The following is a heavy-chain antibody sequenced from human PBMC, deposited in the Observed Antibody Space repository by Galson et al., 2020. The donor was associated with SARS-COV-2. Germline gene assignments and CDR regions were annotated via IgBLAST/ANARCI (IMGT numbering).Heavy chain of an antibody. D-gene: IGHD6-19*01. Sequence: GGSLRLSCAASGFTFSSSAMSWVRQAPGKGLEWVSEIRGSGGTTYYADSVKGRFTISRDTSKNTLYLQMNSLRAEDTAIYYCAKEVPVTGRTDEYFQRWGQGTLVTVSS. CDR3: AKEVPVTGRTDEYFQR. V-gene: IGHV3-23*01. J-gene: IGHJ1*01. CDR1: GFTFSSSA. CDR2: IRGSGGTT.